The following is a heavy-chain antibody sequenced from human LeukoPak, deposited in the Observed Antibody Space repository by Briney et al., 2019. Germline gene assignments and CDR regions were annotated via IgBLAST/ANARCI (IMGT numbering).Heavy chain of an antibody. CDR1: GGSISSYY. Sequence: SETLSLTCTVSGGSISSYYWSWIRQPPGKGPEWIGYIYYSGSTNYNPSLKSRVTISVDTSKNQFSLKLSSVTAADTAVYYCARVSRLRVTGTENWFDPWGQGTLVTVSS. D-gene: IGHD1-20*01. CDR3: ARVSRLRVTGTENWFDP. J-gene: IGHJ5*02. CDR2: IYYSGST. V-gene: IGHV4-59*01.